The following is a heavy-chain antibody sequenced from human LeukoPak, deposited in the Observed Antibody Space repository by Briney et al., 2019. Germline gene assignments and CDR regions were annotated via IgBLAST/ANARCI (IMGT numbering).Heavy chain of an antibody. J-gene: IGHJ6*03. D-gene: IGHD2-15*01. V-gene: IGHV3-48*01. CDR2: ISSSGSTI. CDR3: AKNGGRGAYCTGGTCYPYFYYYMDV. Sequence: PGGSLRLSCAASGFTFSTYNMNWVRQAPGKGLEWVSHISSSGSTIDYADSVKGRFTISRDNSKNTLYLQMNSLRAEDTAIYYCAKNGGRGAYCTGGTCYPYFYYYMDVWGKGTTVTI. CDR1: GFTFSTYN.